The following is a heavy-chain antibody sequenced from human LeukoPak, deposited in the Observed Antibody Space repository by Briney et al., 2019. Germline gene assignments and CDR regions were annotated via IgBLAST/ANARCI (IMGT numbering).Heavy chain of an antibody. CDR2: ISGSGSNT. V-gene: IGHV3-23*01. D-gene: IGHD1-26*01. Sequence: GGSLRLSCAASGFSFSSYAMSWVRQAPGKGLGWVSAISGSGSNTYYADSVKGRFTISRDNSKNTLYLQMNSLRAEDTAVYYCAKEIHKWELLLGLNAFDIWGQGTMVTVSS. CDR1: GFSFSSYA. J-gene: IGHJ3*02. CDR3: AKEIHKWELLLGLNAFDI.